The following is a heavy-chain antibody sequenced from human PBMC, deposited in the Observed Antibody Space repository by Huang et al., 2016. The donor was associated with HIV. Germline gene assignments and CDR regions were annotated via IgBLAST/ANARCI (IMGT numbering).Heavy chain of an antibody. V-gene: IGHV1-18*01. CDR3: ARDPKYHRIGYYRQRRGIDI. CDR2: SSSSSGDT. CDR1: GYTFPSYG. Sequence: QIQLMQSGPELKQPGASVKVSCKASGYTFPSYGITWVRQAQGQGPEWRGSSSSSSGDTEYAQKFQGRVTLTTDTSTNIAYMELRSLRSDDTAKYYCARDPKYHRIGYYRQRRGIDIWGQGTMVIVSS. D-gene: IGHD3-22*01. J-gene: IGHJ3*02.